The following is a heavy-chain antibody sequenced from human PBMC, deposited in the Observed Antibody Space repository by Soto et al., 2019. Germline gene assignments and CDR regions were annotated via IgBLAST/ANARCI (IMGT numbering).Heavy chain of an antibody. CDR2: INHSGST. J-gene: IGHJ5*02. CDR3: ARGLGVIAARPRFWFDP. Sequence: SETLSLTCAVYGGSFSGYYWSWIRQPPGKGLEWIGEINHSGSTNYNPSLKSRVTISVDTSKNQFSLKLSSVTAADTAVYYCARGLGVIAARPRFWFDPWGQGTLVTVSS. D-gene: IGHD6-6*01. V-gene: IGHV4-34*01. CDR1: GGSFSGYY.